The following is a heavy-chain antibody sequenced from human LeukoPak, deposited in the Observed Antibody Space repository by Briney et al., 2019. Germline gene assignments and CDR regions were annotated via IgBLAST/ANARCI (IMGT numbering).Heavy chain of an antibody. D-gene: IGHD1-1*01. CDR1: GCTMSPFY. V-gene: IGHV4-59*08. J-gene: IGHJ3*02. Sequence: SETLSLTCTVSGCTMSPFYWSWIRQSPGKGLEWIGSIYYSGGTNYNPSLKSRVTISVDTSKNQFSLELSSVTAADRAVYYCAVNSTKHTFDIWGQGTMVTVSS. CDR2: IYYSGGT. CDR3: AVNSTKHTFDI.